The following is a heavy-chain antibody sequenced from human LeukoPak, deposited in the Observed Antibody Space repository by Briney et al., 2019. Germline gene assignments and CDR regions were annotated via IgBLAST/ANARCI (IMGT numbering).Heavy chain of an antibody. J-gene: IGHJ4*02. D-gene: IGHD6-19*01. CDR1: GFTFSSYS. CDR2: ISGSSTTK. V-gene: IGHV3-48*04. CDR3: AIGGGWLVHY. Sequence: GGSLRLSCVGSGFTFSSYSMSWVRQAPGKGLEWVSFISGSSTTKHYAVSVEGRFTISRDNAKNSLYLQMNSLRGEDTALYYCAIGGGWLVHYWGQGTLVTVSS.